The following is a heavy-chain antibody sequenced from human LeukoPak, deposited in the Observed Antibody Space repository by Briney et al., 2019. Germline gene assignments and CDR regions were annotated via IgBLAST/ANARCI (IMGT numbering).Heavy chain of an antibody. J-gene: IGHJ4*02. CDR3: ARGQVVRDY. V-gene: IGHV4-39*07. Sequence: SETLSLTCTVSGGSISSGDYYWSWIRQPPGKGLEWIGEINHSGSTNYNPSLKSRVTISVDTSKNQFSLNLTSVIAADTAVYYCARGQVVRDYWGQGILVTVSS. CDR1: GGSISSGDYY. D-gene: IGHD2-15*01. CDR2: INHSGST.